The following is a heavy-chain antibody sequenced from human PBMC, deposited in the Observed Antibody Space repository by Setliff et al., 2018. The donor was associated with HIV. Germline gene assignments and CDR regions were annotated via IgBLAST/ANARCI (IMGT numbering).Heavy chain of an antibody. CDR1: GHTFSNYD. D-gene: IGHD3-10*01. Sequence: GASVKVSCKASGHTFSNYDVIWVRRATGQGLEWMGWMNPNSGDTGYAQKFQGRVTITTDESTSTAYMELSSLGSEDTAVYYCTRQHRDGRNFREEDYWGQGTLVTVSS. CDR2: MNPNSGDT. CDR3: TRQHRDGRNFREEDY. V-gene: IGHV1-8*01. J-gene: IGHJ4*02.